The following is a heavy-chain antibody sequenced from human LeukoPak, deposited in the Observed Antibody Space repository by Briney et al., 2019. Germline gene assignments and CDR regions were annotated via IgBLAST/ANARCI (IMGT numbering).Heavy chain of an antibody. V-gene: IGHV4-4*07. CDR3: AREGDSSGYYYSPPLLDY. CDR2: IYTSGST. CDR1: GGSISSYY. Sequence: PSETLSLTCTVSGGSISSYYWSWLRQPAGKGLEWIGRIYTSGSTNYNPSLKSRVTMSVDTSKNQFSLKLSSVTAADTAVYYCAREGDSSGYYYSPPLLDYWGQGTLVTVSS. D-gene: IGHD3-22*01. J-gene: IGHJ4*02.